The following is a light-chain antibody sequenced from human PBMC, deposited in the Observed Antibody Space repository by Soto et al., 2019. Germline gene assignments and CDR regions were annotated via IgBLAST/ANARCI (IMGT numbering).Light chain of an antibody. Sequence: QSALTQPASVSGSPGQAITISCTGTSSDVGGYTYVSWYQQHPGKAPKFIIYDVSNRPSGVSNRFSGSKSGNTASLTISGLQAEDEADYYCSLYTTSNTRQIVFGTGTKVTVL. J-gene: IGLJ1*01. CDR1: SSDVGGYTY. V-gene: IGLV2-14*01. CDR3: SLYTTSNTRQIV. CDR2: DVS.